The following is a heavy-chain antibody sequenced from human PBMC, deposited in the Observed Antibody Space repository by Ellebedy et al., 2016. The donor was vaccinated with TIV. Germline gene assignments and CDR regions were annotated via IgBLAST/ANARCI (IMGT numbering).Heavy chain of an antibody. Sequence: SETLSLXXTVPGGYLRSLYWSWIRQPPGKGLEWIGYIYYSGSTNYNPSLKSRVTISVDTSKNQFSLKLSSVTAADTAVYYCARDPYGDYAPDYWGQGTLVTVSS. D-gene: IGHD4-17*01. V-gene: IGHV4-59*11. CDR2: IYYSGST. CDR3: ARDPYGDYAPDY. J-gene: IGHJ4*02. CDR1: GGYLRSLY.